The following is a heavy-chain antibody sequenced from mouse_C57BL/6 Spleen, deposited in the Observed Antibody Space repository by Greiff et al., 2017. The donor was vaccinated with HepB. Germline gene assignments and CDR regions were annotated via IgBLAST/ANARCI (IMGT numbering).Heavy chain of an antibody. D-gene: IGHD2-3*01. CDR1: GYTFTSYW. Sequence: QVQLKQPGAELVKPGASVKLSCKASGYTFTSYWMHWVKQRPGQGLEWIGMIHPNSGSTNYNEKFKSKATLTVDKSSSTAYMQRSSLTSEDSAVYDCARRGDGYYGYFDVWGTGTTVTVSS. J-gene: IGHJ1*03. CDR2: IHPNSGST. CDR3: ARRGDGYYGYFDV. V-gene: IGHV1-64*01.